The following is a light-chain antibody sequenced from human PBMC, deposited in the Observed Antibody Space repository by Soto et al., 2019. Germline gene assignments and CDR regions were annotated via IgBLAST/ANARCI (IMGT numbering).Light chain of an antibody. Sequence: QSALTQPPSASGSPGQSVTISCTGTSSDVGGYNYVSWYQQYPGRAPKLMIYEVTKRPSGVPDRFSGSKSGNTASLTVSGLQAEDEGDYYCSSYAASNNFYFVFGGGTQLTVL. CDR1: SSDVGGYNY. V-gene: IGLV2-8*01. J-gene: IGLJ3*02. CDR3: SSYAASNNFYFV. CDR2: EVT.